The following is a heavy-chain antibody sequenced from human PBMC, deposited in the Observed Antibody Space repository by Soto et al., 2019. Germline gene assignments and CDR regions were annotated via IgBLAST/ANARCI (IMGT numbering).Heavy chain of an antibody. CDR3: ARDQGDYVWGSVDY. CDR1: GFTFSSYA. J-gene: IGHJ4*02. V-gene: IGHV3-30-3*01. D-gene: IGHD3-16*01. CDR2: ISYDGSNK. Sequence: GGSLRLSCAASGFTFSSYAMHWVRQAPGKGLEWVAVISYDGSNKYYADSVKGRFTISRDNSKNTLYLQMNSLRAEDTAVYYCARDQGDYVWGSVDYWGQGTLVTVSS.